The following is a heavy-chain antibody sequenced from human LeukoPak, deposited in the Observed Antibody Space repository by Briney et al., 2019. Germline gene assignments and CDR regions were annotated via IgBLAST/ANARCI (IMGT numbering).Heavy chain of an antibody. J-gene: IGHJ6*03. CDR1: GGTFSSYA. D-gene: IGHD2-15*01. CDR2: IIPIFGTA. Sequence: ASVKVSCKASGGTFSSYAISWVRQAPGQGLEWMGGIIPIFGTANYAQKFQGRVTITADKSTSTAYMELSSLRSEDTAVYYCASYCSSTKRNYYYYMDVWGKGTTVTASS. CDR3: ASYCSSTKRNYYYYMDV. V-gene: IGHV1-69*06.